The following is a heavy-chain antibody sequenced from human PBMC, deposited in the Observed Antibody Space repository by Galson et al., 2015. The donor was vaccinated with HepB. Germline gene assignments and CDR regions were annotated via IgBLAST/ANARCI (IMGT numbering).Heavy chain of an antibody. CDR1: GFTFSSYG. J-gene: IGHJ4*02. Sequence: SLRLSCAASGFTFSSYGMHWVRQSPGKGLEWVAGIWFDGSNKYYGDPAKGRITISRDNAKNTLYLQMSSLRGGDTGVYYCVRDSDGYSHGYFTYWGQGTLVTVSA. CDR2: IWFDGSNK. CDR3: VRDSDGYSHGYFTY. D-gene: IGHD5-18*01. V-gene: IGHV3-33*01.